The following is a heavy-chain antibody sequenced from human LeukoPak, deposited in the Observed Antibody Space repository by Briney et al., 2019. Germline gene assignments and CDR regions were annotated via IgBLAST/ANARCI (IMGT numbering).Heavy chain of an antibody. CDR2: IYYTGST. J-gene: IGHJ6*03. V-gene: IGHV4-39*01. CDR1: GGSISSSSLY. CDR3: ARQGYMDV. Sequence: PSETLSLTCTVSGGSISSSSLYWGWIRQSPGKGLEWVGSIYYTGSTYYNPSLKSRVTISVDTSKNQFSLKLSSVTAADTAVYYCARQGYMDVWGKGTTVTISS.